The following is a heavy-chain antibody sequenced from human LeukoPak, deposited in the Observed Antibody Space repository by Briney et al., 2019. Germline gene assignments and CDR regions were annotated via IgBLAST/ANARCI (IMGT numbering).Heavy chain of an antibody. CDR2: IYYSGST. Sequence: SETLSLTCTVSGGSISSYYWSWIRQPPGKGLEWIGYIYYSGSTNYNPSLKSRVTISVDTSKNQFPLKLSSVTAADTAVYYCARSIVVVAFDYWGQGTLVTVSS. CDR1: GGSISSYY. D-gene: IGHD3-22*01. CDR3: ARSIVVVAFDY. V-gene: IGHV4-59*01. J-gene: IGHJ4*02.